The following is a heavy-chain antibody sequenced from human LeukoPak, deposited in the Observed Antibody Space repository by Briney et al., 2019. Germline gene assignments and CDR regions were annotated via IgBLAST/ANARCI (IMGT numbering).Heavy chain of an antibody. D-gene: IGHD6-19*01. Sequence: GASVKVSCKASGYTFTGYYMHWVRQAPGQGLEWMGWINPNSGGTNYAQKFQGRVTMTRDTSISTAYMELSRLRSDDTAVYYCARDGSSGWYYYMDVWGKGTTVTISS. CDR2: INPNSGGT. V-gene: IGHV1-2*02. J-gene: IGHJ6*03. CDR1: GYTFTGYY. CDR3: ARDGSSGWYYYMDV.